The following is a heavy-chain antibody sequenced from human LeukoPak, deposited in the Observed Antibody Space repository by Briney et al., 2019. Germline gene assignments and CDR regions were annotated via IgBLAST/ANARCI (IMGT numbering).Heavy chain of an antibody. CDR2: IIPIFGTA. J-gene: IGHJ6*02. Sequence: ASVKVSCKASGGTFSSYAISWVRQAPGQGLEWMGGIIPIFGTANYAQKFQGRVTITADESTSTAYMELSSLRFEDTAVYYCASNLVLTGYYPYYYGMDVWGQGTTVTVSS. V-gene: IGHV1-69*01. D-gene: IGHD3-9*01. CDR1: GGTFSSYA. CDR3: ASNLVLTGYYPYYYGMDV.